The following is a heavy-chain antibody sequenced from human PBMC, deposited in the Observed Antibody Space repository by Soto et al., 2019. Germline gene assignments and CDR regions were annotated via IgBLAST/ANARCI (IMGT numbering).Heavy chain of an antibody. V-gene: IGHV1-69*12. J-gene: IGHJ6*02. CDR1: GGTFSSYA. CDR3: ARTLVERDYYYYGMDV. Sequence: QVQLVQSGAEVXXXXSSVKVSCKASGGTFSSYAISWVRQAPGQGLEWMGGIIPIFGTANYAQKFQGRVTITADESTSTAYMELSSLRSEDTAVYYCARTLVERDYYYYGMDVWGQGTTVTVSS. CDR2: IIPIFGTA. D-gene: IGHD1-26*01.